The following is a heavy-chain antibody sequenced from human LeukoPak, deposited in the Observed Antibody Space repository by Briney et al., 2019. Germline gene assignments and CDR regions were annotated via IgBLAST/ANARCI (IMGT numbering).Heavy chain of an antibody. J-gene: IGHJ6*02. CDR3: ARDPGYCSGGSCYVHYYGMDV. CDR1: GFTFSSYS. Sequence: GGSLRLSCAASGFTFSSYSMNWVRRAPGKGRKWFQSIIIIISYIYYADSVKGRFTISRDNAKNSLYLQMNSLRAEDTAVYYCARDPGYCSGGSCYVHYYGMDVWGQGTTVTVSS. CDR2: IIIIISYI. D-gene: IGHD2-15*01. V-gene: IGHV3-21*01.